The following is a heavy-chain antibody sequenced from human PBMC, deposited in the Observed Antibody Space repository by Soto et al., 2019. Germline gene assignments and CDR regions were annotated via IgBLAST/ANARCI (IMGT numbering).Heavy chain of an antibody. Sequence: SETLSLTCTVSGGSISSYYWSWIRQPPGKGLEWIGYIYYSGSTNYNPSLKSRVTISVDTSKNQFSLKLSSVTAAVTAVYYCARLEGSWFDPWGQGTLVTVSS. CDR2: IYYSGST. D-gene: IGHD3-10*01. CDR3: ARLEGSWFDP. J-gene: IGHJ5*02. CDR1: GGSISSYY. V-gene: IGHV4-59*01.